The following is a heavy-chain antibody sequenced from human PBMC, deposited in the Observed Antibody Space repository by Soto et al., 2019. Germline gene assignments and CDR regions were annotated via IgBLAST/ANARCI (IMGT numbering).Heavy chain of an antibody. J-gene: IGHJ6*03. CDR3: ARDSYCSGGGCYPNYYYYMDV. CDR2: IYDGGSS. V-gene: IGHV3-66*01. Sequence: GGSLRLSCAASGFTVSSNHMSWVRQAPGKGLEWVSVIYDGGSSYYADSVKGRFTISRDNSKNTLYLQMNSLRAEDTAVYYCARDSYCSGGGCYPNYYYYMDVWGKGTTVTVSS. CDR1: GFTVSSNH. D-gene: IGHD2-15*01.